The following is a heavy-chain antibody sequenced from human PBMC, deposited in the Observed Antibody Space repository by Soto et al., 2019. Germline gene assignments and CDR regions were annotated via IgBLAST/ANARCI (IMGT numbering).Heavy chain of an antibody. CDR3: AKDTTMVRGFLDYFDY. CDR1: GFTFSSYG. Sequence: QVQLVESGGGVVQPGRSLRLSCAASGFTFSSYGMHWVRQAPGKGLEWVAVISYDGSNKYYADSVKGRFTISRENSKNTLYLQMNSLRAEDTAVYYCAKDTTMVRGFLDYFDYWGQGTLVTVSS. D-gene: IGHD3-10*01. CDR2: ISYDGSNK. J-gene: IGHJ4*02. V-gene: IGHV3-30*18.